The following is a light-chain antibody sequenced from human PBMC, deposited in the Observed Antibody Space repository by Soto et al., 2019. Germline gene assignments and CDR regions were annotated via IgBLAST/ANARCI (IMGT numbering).Light chain of an antibody. CDR2: DAS. CDR1: QSVSSSY. Sequence: EIVLTQSPGTLSLSPGERATLSCRASQSVSSSYLAWYQQKPGQAPRLLIYDASSRATGIPDRFSGSGSGTDFTLPISRLEPEDFAVYYCQQYGSPLYTFGQGTKLEIK. J-gene: IGKJ2*01. V-gene: IGKV3-20*01. CDR3: QQYGSPLYT.